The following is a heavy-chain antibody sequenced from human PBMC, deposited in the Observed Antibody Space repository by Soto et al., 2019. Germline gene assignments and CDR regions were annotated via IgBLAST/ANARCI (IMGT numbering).Heavy chain of an antibody. CDR3: ARPPTANLDAFEI. Sequence: QLQLQESGPGLVKPSETLSLTCTVSGGSISSSNYYWGWIRQPPGKGLEWIGSIYYSVSTFYNPSLKSRVTISVDTSKIQFSRKLNSVTAADTAVYYCARPPTANLDAFEIWGQGTLVTVSS. D-gene: IGHD2-8*01. J-gene: IGHJ3*02. CDR2: IYYSVST. CDR1: GGSISSSNYY. V-gene: IGHV4-39*01.